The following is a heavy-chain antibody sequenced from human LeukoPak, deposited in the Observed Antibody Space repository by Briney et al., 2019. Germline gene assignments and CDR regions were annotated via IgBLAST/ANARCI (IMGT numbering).Heavy chain of an antibody. V-gene: IGHV4-59*08. Sequence: SETLSLTCTVSGGSISSYYWSWIRQPPGKGLEWIGYIYYSGSANYNPSLKSRVTISVDTSKNQFSLKLSSVTAADTAVYYCATGWLTEYFQHWGQGTLVTVSS. CDR3: ATGWLTEYFQH. CDR1: GGSISSYY. CDR2: IYYSGSA. D-gene: IGHD3-9*01. J-gene: IGHJ1*01.